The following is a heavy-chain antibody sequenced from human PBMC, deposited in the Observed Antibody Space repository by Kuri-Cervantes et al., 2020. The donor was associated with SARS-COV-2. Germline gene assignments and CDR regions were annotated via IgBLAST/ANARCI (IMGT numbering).Heavy chain of an antibody. Sequence: GGSLRLSCAASRFTFSSYAMSWVRQAPGKGLEWVSAISGSGGSTYYADSVKGRFTISRDNSKNTLYLQMNSLRAEDTAVYYCAKDREYSSSIGQVDYWGQGTLVTVSS. J-gene: IGHJ4*02. V-gene: IGHV3-23*01. CDR3: AKDREYSSSIGQVDY. D-gene: IGHD6-6*01. CDR1: RFTFSSYA. CDR2: ISGSGGST.